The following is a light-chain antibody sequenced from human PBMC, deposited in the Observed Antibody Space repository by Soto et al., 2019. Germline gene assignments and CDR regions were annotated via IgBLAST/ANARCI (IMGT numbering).Light chain of an antibody. CDR1: QSITTS. CDR3: QQSYSTPFT. J-gene: IGKJ3*01. V-gene: IGKV1-39*01. CDR2: GAS. Sequence: DIQMTQAPSSLSASVGDRVTITCRASQSITTSLSWYQQKPGKAPKVLIYGASNLQGGVPSRFSGSGSGKDFTLIISSLQPEDFAAYYCQQSYSTPFTFGPGTRVDVK.